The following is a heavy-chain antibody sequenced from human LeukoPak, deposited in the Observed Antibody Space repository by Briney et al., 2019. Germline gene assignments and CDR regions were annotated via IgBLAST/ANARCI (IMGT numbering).Heavy chain of an antibody. D-gene: IGHD3-3*01. J-gene: IGHJ6*02. Sequence: GGSLRLSCAASGFTFSSYSMNWVRQAPGKGLEWVSSISSSSSYIYYADSVKGRFTISRDNAKNSLYLQMNSLRAEDTAVYYCARVPTYYDFWSGYYPNYYYGMDVWGQGTTVTVS. CDR3: ARVPTYYDFWSGYYPNYYYGMDV. V-gene: IGHV3-21*01. CDR2: ISSSSSYI. CDR1: GFTFSSYS.